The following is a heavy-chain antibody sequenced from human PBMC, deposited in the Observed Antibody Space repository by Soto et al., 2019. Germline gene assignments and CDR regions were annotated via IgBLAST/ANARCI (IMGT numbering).Heavy chain of an antibody. CDR2: ISGGGGAT. V-gene: IGHV3-23*01. CDR1: EFTISSYA. J-gene: IGHJ4*02. D-gene: IGHD6-19*01. Sequence: GGSLRLSCAASEFTISSYAMSWVRQAPGKGLEWVSVISGGGGATYYADSVKGRFTISRDNSKNTLYLKMDSLRAEDTALYYCAKGFYRSGWNYFNYWGQGTLVTVSS. CDR3: AKGFYRSGWNYFNY.